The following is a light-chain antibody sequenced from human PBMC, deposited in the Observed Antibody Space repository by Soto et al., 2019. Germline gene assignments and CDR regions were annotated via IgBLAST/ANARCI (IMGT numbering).Light chain of an antibody. J-gene: IGKJ4*02. CDR2: GAS. V-gene: IGKV3-20*01. CDR1: QSVSSSY. Sequence: VLTLSPGTLSLSQGASATLSCRASQSVSSSYLAWYQQTPGEAPSLLIYGASSGATGTPDMFSGRGCGTDFALTIRRLEPDFFALYYCEKYGRFWTFGGGTKVDIK. CDR3: EKYGRFWT.